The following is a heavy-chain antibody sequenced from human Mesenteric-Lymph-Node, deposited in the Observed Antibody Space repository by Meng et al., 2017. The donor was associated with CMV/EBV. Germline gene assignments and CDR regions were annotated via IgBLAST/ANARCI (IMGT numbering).Heavy chain of an antibody. V-gene: IGHV3-48*03. CDR2: ISNSGRTK. CDR1: EFILSSYE. J-gene: IGHJ5*02. Sequence: GGSLRLSCIASEFILSSYEMNWVRQAPGKGLEWVSYISNSGRTKYYADSVKGRFTISRDNAKNALYLQMNSLGAEDTAIYYCASLVPATMRGWFDPWGQGTQVTVSS. CDR3: ASLVPATMRGWFDP. D-gene: IGHD2-2*01.